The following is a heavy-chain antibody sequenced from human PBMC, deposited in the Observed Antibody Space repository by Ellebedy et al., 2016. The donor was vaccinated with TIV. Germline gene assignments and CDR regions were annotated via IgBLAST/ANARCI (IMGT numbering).Heavy chain of an antibody. D-gene: IGHD2-21*02. Sequence: GESLKISCAASGFTFSSYNMNWVRQAPGKGLEWVSSISSSSSYIYYADSAKGRFTISRDNAKNSLYLQMNSLRAEDTAVYYCARDDVVTAIFFDYWGQGTLVTVSS. CDR1: GFTFSSYN. J-gene: IGHJ4*02. CDR3: ARDDVVTAIFFDY. V-gene: IGHV3-21*01. CDR2: ISSSSSYI.